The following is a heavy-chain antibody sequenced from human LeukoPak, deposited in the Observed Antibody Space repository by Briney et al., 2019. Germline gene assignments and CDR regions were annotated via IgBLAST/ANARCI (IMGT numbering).Heavy chain of an antibody. CDR3: ARGKYQLLWGDY. Sequence: QPGGSLRLSCAASGFTFSSYEMNWVRQAPGKGLEWVSYISSSGSTIYYADSVKGRFTISRDNAKNSLYLQMDSLRAEDTAVYYCARGKYQLLWGDYWGQGTLVTVSS. J-gene: IGHJ4*02. D-gene: IGHD2-2*01. CDR1: GFTFSSYE. CDR2: ISSSGSTI. V-gene: IGHV3-48*03.